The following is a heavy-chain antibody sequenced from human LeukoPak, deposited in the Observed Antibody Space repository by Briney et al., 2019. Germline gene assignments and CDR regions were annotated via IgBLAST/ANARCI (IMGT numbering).Heavy chain of an antibody. J-gene: IGHJ4*02. Sequence: PGGSLRLSCAASGFTFSNHAMTWVRQAPGKGLEWVSAIGGDGRGTDYADSVKGRFTISRHNSKNTLYLEMNSLRAEDTARYYCARRVGGTPDYWGPGTLVTVSS. CDR2: IGGDGRGT. D-gene: IGHD1-26*01. V-gene: IGHV3-23*01. CDR3: ARRVGGTPDY. CDR1: GFTFSNHA.